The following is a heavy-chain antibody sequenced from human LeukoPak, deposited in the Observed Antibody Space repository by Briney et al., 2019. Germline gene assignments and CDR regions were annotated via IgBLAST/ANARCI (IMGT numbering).Heavy chain of an antibody. CDR1: GFTVSSNY. J-gene: IGHJ4*02. D-gene: IGHD3-22*01. CDR2: IYSGGST. Sequence: GGSLRLSCAASGFTVSSNYMSWVRQAPGKGLEWVSVIYSGGSTYYADSVKGRFTISRDNSKNTLYLQVNSLRAEDTAVYYCARELYDSSGYYPDYWGQGTLVTVSS. CDR3: ARELYDSSGYYPDY. V-gene: IGHV3-53*01.